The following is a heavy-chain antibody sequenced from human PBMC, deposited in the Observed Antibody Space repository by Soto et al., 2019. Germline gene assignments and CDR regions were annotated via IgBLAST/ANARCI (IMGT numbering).Heavy chain of an antibody. CDR2: IDPSDSYT. J-gene: IGHJ4*02. V-gene: IGHV5-10-1*01. CDR3: ARQKHNVDTVDFDY. Sequence: GEFLKISCKGSGYSFTSYWISWVRQMPGKGLEWMGRIDPSDSYTNYSPSFQGHVTISADKSISTAYLQWSSLEASDTAMYYCARQKHNVDTVDFDYWGQGTLVTVSS. CDR1: GYSFTSYW. D-gene: IGHD5-18*01.